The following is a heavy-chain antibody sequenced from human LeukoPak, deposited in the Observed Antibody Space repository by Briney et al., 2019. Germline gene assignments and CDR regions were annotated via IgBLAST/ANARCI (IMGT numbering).Heavy chain of an antibody. CDR2: ASPPGGGT. J-gene: IGHJ4*02. CDR1: GFTFSNHG. Sequence: GGTLRLSCAASGFTFSNHGMNWVRQAPGKGLEWLSGASPPGGGTYYADSVKGRFTISRDDSKNTLSLQMNSLRVEDTAVYYCARDLAWGAFDYWGQGTLVTVSS. V-gene: IGHV3-23*01. D-gene: IGHD7-27*01. CDR3: ARDLAWGAFDY.